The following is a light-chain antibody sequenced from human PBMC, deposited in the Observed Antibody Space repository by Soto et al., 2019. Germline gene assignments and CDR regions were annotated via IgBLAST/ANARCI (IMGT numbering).Light chain of an antibody. CDR2: STS. J-gene: IGKJ1*01. CDR1: ESVSTPY. V-gene: IGKV3-20*01. CDR3: RQYGSSLWT. Sequence: ENVLTQSPGTLSLSPGERATLSCRASESVSTPYLAWYQQKPGQAPRLLIYSTSTRASGIPDRFSGSRSGTDFILTISKLEPDDFAVDYWRQYGSSLWTFGQGPKVEIK.